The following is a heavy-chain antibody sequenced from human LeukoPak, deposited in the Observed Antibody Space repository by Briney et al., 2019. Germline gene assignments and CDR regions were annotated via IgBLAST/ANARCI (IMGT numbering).Heavy chain of an antibody. Sequence: PSETLSLTCTVSGGSISSSRYYRSWIRQHPGKGLEWIGYIYYSGSTYYNPSLKSRVTISVDTSKNQFSLKLSSVTAADTAVYYCARDSTLLDAFDIWGQGTMVTVSS. D-gene: IGHD2-2*01. J-gene: IGHJ3*02. CDR3: ARDSTLLDAFDI. CDR1: GGSISSSRYY. V-gene: IGHV4-31*03. CDR2: IYYSGST.